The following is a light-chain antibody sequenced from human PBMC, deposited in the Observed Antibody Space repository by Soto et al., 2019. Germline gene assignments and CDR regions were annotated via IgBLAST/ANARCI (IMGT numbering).Light chain of an antibody. J-gene: IGKJ3*01. CDR3: QYYGNSPFT. CDR1: QRISSSY. Sequence: EIVLTQSPGTLSLSPGEGATLSCRASQRISSSYLAWYQQKPGQAPRLLIYGASSRATGIPDRFSGSGSGTGFTLTISRLEPDDFAVYYCQYYGNSPFTFGPGTKVDIK. CDR2: GAS. V-gene: IGKV3-20*01.